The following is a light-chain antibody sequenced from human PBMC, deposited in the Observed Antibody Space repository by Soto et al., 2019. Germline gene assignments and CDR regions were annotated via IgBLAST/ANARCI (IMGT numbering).Light chain of an antibody. J-gene: IGKJ2*01. CDR1: QSLSTSH. V-gene: IGKV3-20*01. CDR3: QQYNRSPYP. CDR2: GAS. Sequence: EIVLTQSPGTLSLSPGDRATLSCRASQSLSTSHLAWYQQTPRQAPRLLIYGASSRATGIPDKFSGSGTGTDFTLTISRLEREEVAGYYCQQYNRSPYPFGQGTKLQIK.